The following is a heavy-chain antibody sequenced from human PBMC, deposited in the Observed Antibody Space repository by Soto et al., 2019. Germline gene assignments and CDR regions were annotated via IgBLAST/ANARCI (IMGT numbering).Heavy chain of an antibody. D-gene: IGHD4-17*01. J-gene: IGHJ6*02. CDR2: IYYSGST. CDR3: ARVNGDYSYYYYGMDV. CDR1: GGSISSGDYY. Sequence: SETLSLTCTVSGGSISSGDYYWSWIRQPPGKGLEWIGYIYYSGSTYYSPSLKSRVTISVDTSKNQFSLKLSSVTAADTAVYYCARVNGDYSYYYYGMDVWGQGTTVTVSS. V-gene: IGHV4-30-4*01.